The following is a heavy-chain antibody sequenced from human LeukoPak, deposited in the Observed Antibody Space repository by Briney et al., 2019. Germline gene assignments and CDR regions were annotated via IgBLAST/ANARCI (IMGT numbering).Heavy chain of an antibody. Sequence: ASVKVSCKASGYTFTSYGISWVRQAPGQGLEWMGWISAYNGNTNYAQKLQGRVTMTTDTSTSTAYTELRSLGSDDTAVYYCARIHITGTTGDDEWGQGTLVTVSS. CDR3: ARIHITGTTGDDE. J-gene: IGHJ4*02. V-gene: IGHV1-18*01. CDR2: ISAYNGNT. D-gene: IGHD1-7*01. CDR1: GYTFTSYG.